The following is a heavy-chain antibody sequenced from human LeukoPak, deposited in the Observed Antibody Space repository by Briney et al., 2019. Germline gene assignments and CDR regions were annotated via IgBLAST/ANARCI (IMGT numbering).Heavy chain of an antibody. D-gene: IGHD4-17*01. CDR2: MNPNSGNT. Sequence: GASVKVSCKASGYTFTSYDINWVRQATGQGLEWMGWMNPNSGNTGYAQKFQGRVTITKDESTRTVYLELTSLTSDDTAVYYCARDVHGDYGSGWFDPWGQGTLASVSS. CDR3: ARDVHGDYGSGWFDP. CDR1: GYTFTSYD. V-gene: IGHV1-8*03. J-gene: IGHJ5*02.